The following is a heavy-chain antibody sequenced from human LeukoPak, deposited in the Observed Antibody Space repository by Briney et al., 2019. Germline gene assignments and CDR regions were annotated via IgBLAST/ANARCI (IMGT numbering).Heavy chain of an antibody. J-gene: IGHJ3*02. CDR3: ARVDQWLVPGAFDI. D-gene: IGHD6-19*01. Sequence: SVKVSCKASGGTFSSYAISWVRQAPGQGLEWMGRIIPFFGTATYSPKSPGGVTITTDESTSTAYMELSSLRSEDTAVYYCARVDQWLVPGAFDIWGQGTMVTVSS. CDR1: GGTFSSYA. V-gene: IGHV1-69*05. CDR2: IIPFFGTA.